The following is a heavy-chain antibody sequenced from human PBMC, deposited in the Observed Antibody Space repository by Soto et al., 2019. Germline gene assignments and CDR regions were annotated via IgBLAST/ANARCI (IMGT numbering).Heavy chain of an antibody. Sequence: GASVKVSCKASGYTFTGYYMHWVRQAPGQGLEWMGWINPNSGGTNYAQKFQGWVTMTRDTSISTAYMELSRLRSDDTAVYYCARDAPDRIAVAGTRAFDIWGQGTMVTVSS. CDR3: ARDAPDRIAVAGTRAFDI. D-gene: IGHD6-19*01. CDR1: GYTFTGYY. V-gene: IGHV1-2*04. J-gene: IGHJ3*02. CDR2: INPNSGGT.